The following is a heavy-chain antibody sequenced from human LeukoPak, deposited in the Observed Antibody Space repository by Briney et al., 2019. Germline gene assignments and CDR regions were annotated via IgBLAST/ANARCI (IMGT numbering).Heavy chain of an antibody. CDR1: GFNVSDYY. V-gene: IGHV3-11*01. D-gene: IGHD2-21*01. Sequence: GGSLRLSCAVSGFNVSDYYMSWIRQAPGKGLEWLSNIRSRGRTTHYADSLKGRFAISRDDAKNLLFLQINSLSAEDTAVYFCARERGGNYFTFDIWGQGTILTVSS. J-gene: IGHJ3*02. CDR2: IRSRGRTT. CDR3: ARERGGNYFTFDI.